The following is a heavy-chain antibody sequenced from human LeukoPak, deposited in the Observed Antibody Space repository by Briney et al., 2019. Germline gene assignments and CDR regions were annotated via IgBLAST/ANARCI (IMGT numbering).Heavy chain of an antibody. CDR1: GYSISSGYY. J-gene: IGHJ4*02. CDR3: ASQDDYGDYVEVY. V-gene: IGHV4-38-2*01. D-gene: IGHD4-17*01. Sequence: SSETLSLTCAVSGYSISSGYYWGWIRQPPGKGLEWIGSIYHSGSTYYNPSLKSRVTISVDTSKNQFSLKLSSVTAADTAVYYCASQDDYGDYVEVYWGQGTLVTVSS. CDR2: IYHSGST.